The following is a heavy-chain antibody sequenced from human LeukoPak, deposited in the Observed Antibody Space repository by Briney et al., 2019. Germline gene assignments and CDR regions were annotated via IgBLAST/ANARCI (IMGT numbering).Heavy chain of an antibody. Sequence: GGSLRLSCAASGFCFSSSAMSWVRQAPGKGLEWVSALSGSGGSTYFADSVKGRFTISRDNSKNTLYLQMNSLRAEDTAVYYCAKAIGITIYFDYWGQGTLVTVSS. V-gene: IGHV3-23*01. CDR2: LSGSGGST. CDR1: GFCFSSSA. D-gene: IGHD3-3*01. J-gene: IGHJ4*02. CDR3: AKAIGITIYFDY.